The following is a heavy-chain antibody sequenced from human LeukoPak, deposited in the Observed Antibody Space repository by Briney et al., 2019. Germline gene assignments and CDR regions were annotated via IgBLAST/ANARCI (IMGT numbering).Heavy chain of an antibody. CDR1: GGTFSSYT. J-gene: IGHJ4*02. Sequence: SVKVSCKASGGTFSSYTISWVRQAPGQGLEWMGRIIPILGIANYAQKFQGRVTITADKSTSTAYMELSSLRSADTAVYYCARDARGGDSVYWGQGTLVTVSS. D-gene: IGHD2-21*01. CDR2: IIPILGIA. CDR3: ARDARGGDSVY. V-gene: IGHV1-69*04.